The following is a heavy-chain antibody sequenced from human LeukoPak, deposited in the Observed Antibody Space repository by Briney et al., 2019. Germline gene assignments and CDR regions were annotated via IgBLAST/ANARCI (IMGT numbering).Heavy chain of an antibody. CDR3: ARQLVVPAATLDYYYYYMQV. V-gene: IGHV4-4*09. CDR2: IYTSGST. CDR1: GGSISSYY. Sequence: SETLSLTCTVSGGSISSYYWSWIRQPPGKGLEWIGYIYTSGSTNYNPSLKSRVTISVDTSKNQFSLKLSSVTAADTAVYYCARQLVVPAATLDYYYYYMQVWGKGTTVTVSS. D-gene: IGHD2-2*01. J-gene: IGHJ6*03.